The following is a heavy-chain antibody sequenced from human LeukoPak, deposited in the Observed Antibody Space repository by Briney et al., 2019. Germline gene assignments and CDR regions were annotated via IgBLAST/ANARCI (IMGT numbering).Heavy chain of an antibody. V-gene: IGHV4-39*07. CDR3: ARVADFWSGYKMDY. Sequence: SETLSLTSTVSGVSISSSSYYWGWIRQPPGKGLEWIGSIYYSASTYYNPSLKSRVTISIHTSRNQFSLMLSSVTAADTAVYYCARVADFWSGYKMDYWGQGTLVTVSS. CDR1: GVSISSSSYY. J-gene: IGHJ4*02. CDR2: IYYSAST. D-gene: IGHD3-3*01.